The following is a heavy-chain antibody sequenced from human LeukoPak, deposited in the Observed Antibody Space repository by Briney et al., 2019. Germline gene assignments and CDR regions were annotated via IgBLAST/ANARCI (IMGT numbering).Heavy chain of an antibody. V-gene: IGHV3-9*01. D-gene: IGHD1-1*01. J-gene: IGHJ4*02. CDR3: TRVTSWRTGFDY. Sequence: PGGSLRLSCAASGFSFEAYGMCWVRHAPGKGLEWVSGITWNSDDMAYADSVKGRFTISRDNAKNCLYLQMNSLTVEDTALYYCTRVTSWRTGFDYWGQGTLVTVSS. CDR2: ITWNSDDM. CDR1: GFSFEAYG.